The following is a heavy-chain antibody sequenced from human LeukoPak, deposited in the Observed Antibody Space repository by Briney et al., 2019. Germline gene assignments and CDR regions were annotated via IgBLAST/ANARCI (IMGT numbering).Heavy chain of an antibody. CDR1: GVSISSYY. D-gene: IGHD2-15*01. CDR3: ARDWASCSGGSCYSVDDAFDI. J-gene: IGHJ3*02. V-gene: IGHV4-39*07. Sequence: SETLSLTCTVSGVSISSYYWGWLRQPPGKGLEWVGSIYYSGSTYYNPSLKSRVTISVDTSKNQFSLKLSSVTAADTAVYYCARDWASCSGGSCYSVDDAFDIWGQGTMVTVSS. CDR2: IYYSGST.